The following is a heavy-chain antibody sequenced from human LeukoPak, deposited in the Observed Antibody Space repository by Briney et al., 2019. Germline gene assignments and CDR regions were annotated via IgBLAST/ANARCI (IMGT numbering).Heavy chain of an antibody. CDR2: IYYSGPP. CDR3: ARVIVPAQFDY. D-gene: IGHD2-2*01. V-gene: IGHV4-30-4*01. Sequence: SETLSLTCSVTGDSVSSGDYYWSWIRQPPGKGLEWIGYIYYSGPPFYNPSLKSRGTIPIDTSEKQFYLKLNAVTAADTAVYYCARVIVPAQFDYWGQGILVTVSS. CDR1: GDSVSSGDYY. J-gene: IGHJ4*02.